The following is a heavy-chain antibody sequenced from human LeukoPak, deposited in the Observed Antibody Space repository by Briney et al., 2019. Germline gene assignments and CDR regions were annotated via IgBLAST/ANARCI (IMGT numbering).Heavy chain of an antibody. CDR2: INPNSGGT. D-gene: IGHD1-26*01. CDR1: GYTFTSYY. CDR3: ARDGDSGSYYDYYYYMDV. J-gene: IGHJ6*03. Sequence: HWASVKVSCKASGYTFTSYYMHWVRQAPGQGLEWMGWINPNSGGTNYAQKFQGRVTMTRDTSISAAYMELSRLRSDDTAVYYCARDGDSGSYYDYYYYMDVWGKGTTVTVSS. V-gene: IGHV1-2*02.